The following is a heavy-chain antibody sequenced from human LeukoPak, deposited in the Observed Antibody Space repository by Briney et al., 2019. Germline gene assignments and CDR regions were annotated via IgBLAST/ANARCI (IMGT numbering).Heavy chain of an antibody. V-gene: IGHV3-33*01. CDR2: LWADGKTA. CDR1: GFTLNIFG. J-gene: IGHJ4*02. CDR3: VRESAAEATFLFDY. D-gene: IGHD6-13*01. Sequence: GGSLRLSCAASGFTLNIFGMHWVRQVPGNGLEWLAVLWADGKTAHYADSVKGRFTISRDSSENTLYLQMKSQRSEDTAVYYCVRESAAEATFLFDYWGQGTLVTVSS.